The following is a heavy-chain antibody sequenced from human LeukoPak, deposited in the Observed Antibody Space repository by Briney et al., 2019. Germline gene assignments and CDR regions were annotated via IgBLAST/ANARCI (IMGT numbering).Heavy chain of an antibody. V-gene: IGHV4-39*01. D-gene: IGHD2-2*01. CDR1: GGSISSSSYY. CDR2: IYYSGST. CDR3: ARWATAANGGFDY. J-gene: IGHJ4*02. Sequence: SETLSLTCTVSGGSISSSSYYWGWIRQPPGKGLEWIGSIYYSGSTYYYPSLKSRVTISVDTSKNQFSLKLSSVTAADTAVYYCARWATAANGGFDYWGQGTLVTVSS.